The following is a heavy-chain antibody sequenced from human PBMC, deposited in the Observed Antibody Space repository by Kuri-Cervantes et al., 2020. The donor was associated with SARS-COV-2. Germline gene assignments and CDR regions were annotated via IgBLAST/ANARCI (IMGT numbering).Heavy chain of an antibody. CDR1: GFTFSSYS. CDR2: ISGSGGST. CDR3: AKDLILGYSSGWIRGGGNWFDP. Sequence: GESLKISCAASGFTFSSYSMNWVRQAPGKGLEWVSAISGSGGSTYYADSVKGRFTISRDNSKNTLYLQMNSLRAEDTAVYYCAKDLILGYSSGWIRGGGNWFDPWGQGTLVTVSS. D-gene: IGHD6-19*01. V-gene: IGHV3-23*01. J-gene: IGHJ5*02.